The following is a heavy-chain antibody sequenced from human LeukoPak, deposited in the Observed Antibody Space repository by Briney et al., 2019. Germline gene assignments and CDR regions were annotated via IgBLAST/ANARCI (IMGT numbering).Heavy chain of an antibody. CDR3: ARLQQLVPPNYYYYMDV. Sequence: SETLSLTCTVSGGAISSYYWSWIREPPGKGLEWIGSIYYSGSTYYNPSLKSRVTISVDTSKNQFSLKLSSVTAADTAVYYCARLQQLVPPNYYYYMDVWGKGTTVTVSS. CDR1: GGAISSYY. CDR2: IYYSGST. V-gene: IGHV4-39*01. D-gene: IGHD6-13*01. J-gene: IGHJ6*03.